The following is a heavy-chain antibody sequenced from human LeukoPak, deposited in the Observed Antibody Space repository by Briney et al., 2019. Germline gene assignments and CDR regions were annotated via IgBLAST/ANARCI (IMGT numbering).Heavy chain of an antibody. Sequence: PGGSLRLSCAASESIVSSNYMSWVRQAPGKGLEWVSVIYGGGKTYYADSVKGRFTISRDNSKNTLYLQMNGLRAEDTAVYYCARDKSIAARFFDYWGQGTLVTVSS. V-gene: IGHV3-66*02. CDR3: ARDKSIAARFFDY. J-gene: IGHJ4*02. CDR2: IYGGGKT. D-gene: IGHD6-6*01. CDR1: ESIVSSNY.